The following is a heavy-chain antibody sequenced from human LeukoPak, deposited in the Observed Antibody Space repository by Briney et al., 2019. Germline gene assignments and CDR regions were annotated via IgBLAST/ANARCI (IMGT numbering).Heavy chain of an antibody. Sequence: SVKVSCKASGGTFSSYAISWVRQAPGQGLEWMGGIIPIFGTANYAQKFQGRVTITADESTSTAYMELSSLRSEDTAVYYCAREGDRVVVPPGPYYFDYWGQGTLVTVSS. D-gene: IGHD3-22*01. V-gene: IGHV1-69*13. J-gene: IGHJ4*02. CDR1: GGTFSSYA. CDR3: AREGDRVVVPPGPYYFDY. CDR2: IIPIFGTA.